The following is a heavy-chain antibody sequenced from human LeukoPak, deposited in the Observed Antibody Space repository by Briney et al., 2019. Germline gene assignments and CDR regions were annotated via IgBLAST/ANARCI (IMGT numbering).Heavy chain of an antibody. Sequence: ASVKVSCKVSGYTLTELSMHWVRRAPGKGLEWMGGFDPEDGETIYAQRFQGRVTMTEDTSTDTAYMELSSLRSEDTAVYYCATTARAGNYYYGMDVWGQGTTVTVSS. CDR3: ATTARAGNYYYGMDV. D-gene: IGHD5-18*01. CDR1: GYTLTELS. V-gene: IGHV1-24*01. J-gene: IGHJ6*02. CDR2: FDPEDGET.